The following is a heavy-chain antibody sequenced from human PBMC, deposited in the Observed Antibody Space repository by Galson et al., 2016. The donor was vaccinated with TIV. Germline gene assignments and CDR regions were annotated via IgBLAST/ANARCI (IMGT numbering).Heavy chain of an antibody. CDR1: GFSFSIYN. Sequence: SLRLSCAASGFSFSIYNMNWVRRAPGKGLEWISYISTTSSLIYYADSVRGRFTMSRDTDKNTVYLQMNNLRAEDTAVYYCAREHRHCGNECYLYYYFGMDVWGQGATVTVSS. J-gene: IGHJ6*02. D-gene: IGHD2-21*01. V-gene: IGHV3-48*01. CDR3: AREHRHCGNECYLYYYFGMDV. CDR2: ISTTSSLI.